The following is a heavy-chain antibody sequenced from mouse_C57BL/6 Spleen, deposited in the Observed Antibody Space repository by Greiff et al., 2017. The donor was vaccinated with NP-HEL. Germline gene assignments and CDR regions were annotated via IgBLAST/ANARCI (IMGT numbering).Heavy chain of an antibody. CDR3: ARARIYYYGSSPPFAY. CDR1: GYTFTSYW. J-gene: IGHJ3*01. CDR2: INPSNGGT. V-gene: IGHV1-53*01. Sequence: QVQLQQPGTELVKPGASVKLSCKASGYTFTSYWMHWVKQRPGQGLEWIGNINPSNGGTNYNEKFKSKATLTVDKSSSTAYMQLSSLTSEDSAVYYCARARIYYYGSSPPFAYWGQGTLVTVSA. D-gene: IGHD1-1*01.